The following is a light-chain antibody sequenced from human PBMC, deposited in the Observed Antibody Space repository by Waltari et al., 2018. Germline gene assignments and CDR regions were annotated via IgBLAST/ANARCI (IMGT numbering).Light chain of an antibody. J-gene: IGLJ3*02. V-gene: IGLV4-69*01. Sequence: QLVLTQSPSASASLGASVKLTCTLSSGHSSNIIAWHQQQPEKGPRYLMKVNSDGSHSKGDEIPDRFSGSISGAERYLTISSLQSEDEADHYCQTGGHGTWVFGGGTKLTVL. CDR2: VNSDGSH. CDR1: SGHSSNI. CDR3: QTGGHGTWV.